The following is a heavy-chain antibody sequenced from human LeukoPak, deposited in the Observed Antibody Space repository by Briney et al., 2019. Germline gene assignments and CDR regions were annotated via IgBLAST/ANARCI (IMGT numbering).Heavy chain of an antibody. D-gene: IGHD6-6*01. CDR2: INSDGSST. CDR1: GFTFSRYW. Sequence: GGSLRLSCAASGFTFSRYWMHWVRQAPGKGLVWVSRINSDGSSTIYADSVKGRFTISRDNAKNTLSLQMNSLRADDTAVYYCARDLHVPQQVVPGDYYYFYGVDVWGQGTTDTVSS. CDR3: ARDLHVPQQVVPGDYYYFYGVDV. J-gene: IGHJ6*02. V-gene: IGHV3-74*01.